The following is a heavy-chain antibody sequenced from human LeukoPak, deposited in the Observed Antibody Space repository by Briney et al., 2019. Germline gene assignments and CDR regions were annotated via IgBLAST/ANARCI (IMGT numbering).Heavy chain of an antibody. Sequence: GGPLRLSCAASGFTVSTNYMAWVRQAPGKGLEWVSVMYSGGSTYYADSVKGRFTLSRDNSKNTLYLQMNSLRAEDTAVYYCARELNIVTTTQYYFDYWGQGTLVTVSS. V-gene: IGHV3-66*01. CDR2: MYSGGST. D-gene: IGHD5-12*01. J-gene: IGHJ4*02. CDR1: GFTVSTNY. CDR3: ARELNIVTTTQYYFDY.